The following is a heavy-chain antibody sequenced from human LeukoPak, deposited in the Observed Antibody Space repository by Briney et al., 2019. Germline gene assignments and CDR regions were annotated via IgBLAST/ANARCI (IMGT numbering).Heavy chain of an antibody. CDR1: GFTFSTYA. CDR2: ISDSGANT. Sequence: HPGGSLRLSCAASGFTFSTYAMSWVRQAPGKGLEWDSTISDSGANTYYADSVRGRFTISRDNSKNTLYLQKNSLRADDTAIYYCAKSMTLQWRGFFDLWGRGTHVTVSS. D-gene: IGHD6-19*01. CDR3: AKSMTLQWRGFFDL. V-gene: IGHV3-23*01. J-gene: IGHJ2*01.